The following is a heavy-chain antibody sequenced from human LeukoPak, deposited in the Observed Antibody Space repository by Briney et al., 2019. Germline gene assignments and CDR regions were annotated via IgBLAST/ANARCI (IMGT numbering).Heavy chain of an antibody. D-gene: IGHD3-22*01. CDR1: GGSVSSGGSVSSGSYY. CDR2: IYYSGST. J-gene: IGHJ2*01. V-gene: IGHV4-61*01. Sequence: SETLSLTCTVSGGSVSSGGSVSSGSYYWSWIRQPPGKGLEWIGYIYYSGSTNYNPSLKSRVTISVDTSKNQFSLKLSSVTAADTAVYYCARDRFYDSSGYYYFWYFDLWGRGTLVTVSS. CDR3: ARDRFYDSSGYYYFWYFDL.